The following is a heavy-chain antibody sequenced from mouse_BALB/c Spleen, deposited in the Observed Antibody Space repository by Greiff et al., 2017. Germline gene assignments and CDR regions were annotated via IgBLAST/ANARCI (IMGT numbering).Heavy chain of an antibody. V-gene: IGHV5-15*02. CDR3: ARRTARATLDY. Sequence: EVQLVESGGGLVQPGGSRKLSCAASGFTFSDYGMAWVRQAPGKGPEWVAFISNLAYSIYYADTVTGRFTISRENAKNTLYLEMSSLRSEDTAMYYCARRTARATLDYWGQGTSVTVSS. CDR1: GFTFSDYG. D-gene: IGHD3-2*01. J-gene: IGHJ4*01. CDR2: ISNLAYSI.